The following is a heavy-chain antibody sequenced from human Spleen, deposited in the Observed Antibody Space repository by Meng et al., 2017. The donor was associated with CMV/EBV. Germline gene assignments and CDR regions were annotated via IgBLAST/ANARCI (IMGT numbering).Heavy chain of an antibody. CDR3: ARDSSGWYDGYFDS. CDR2: INHGGST. Sequence: TVYGGSFRPYDWSWIRQSPGKGLEWIGKINHGGSTFYNPSLKSRVTISLDMSKNQFSLGLTSVTAADTAVYYCARDSSGWYDGYFDSWGQGTLVTVSS. J-gene: IGHJ4*02. V-gene: IGHV4-34*01. CDR1: GGSFRPYD. D-gene: IGHD6-19*01.